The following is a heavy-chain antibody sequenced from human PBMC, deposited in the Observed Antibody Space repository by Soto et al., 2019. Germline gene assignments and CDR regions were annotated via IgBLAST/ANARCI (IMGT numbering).Heavy chain of an antibody. CDR1: GYTFTRYG. CDR2: ISGYNGDT. Sequence: VASVKVSCKASGYTFTRYGISWVRQAPGQGLEWMGWISGYNGDTNYAQKFQGRVTMTVDTSTTTAFMELTSLTSDDRAVYYCAKNGQPPYYYYGMDVWGQGTTVTVSS. V-gene: IGHV1-18*01. CDR3: AKNGQPPYYYYGMDV. J-gene: IGHJ6*02. D-gene: IGHD2-8*01.